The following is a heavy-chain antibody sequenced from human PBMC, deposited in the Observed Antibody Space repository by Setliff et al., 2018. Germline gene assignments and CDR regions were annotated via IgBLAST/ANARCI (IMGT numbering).Heavy chain of an antibody. Sequence: PSETLSLTCNVSGGSISSDYWSWIRQPPGKALEWIGYFYHSASTNYNPSLKGRVTRSADKSKKQLYLSLTSVSVADTAMYYCARSHYFASGNSHYYYMDVWGKGTAVTVSS. V-gene: IGHV4-4*08. CDR2: FYHSAST. CDR1: GGSISSDY. D-gene: IGHD3-9*01. CDR3: ARSHYFASGNSHYYYMDV. J-gene: IGHJ6*03.